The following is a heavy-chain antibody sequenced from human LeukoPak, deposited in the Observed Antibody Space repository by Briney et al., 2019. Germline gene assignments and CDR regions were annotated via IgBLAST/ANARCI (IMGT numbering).Heavy chain of an antibody. CDR2: INWNGRSV. CDR3: TRDLLDYDLSTGLHHYYMDV. Sequence: GRSLRLSCAASRFTFDDYTMHWVRQVPGKGLEWVSSINWNGRSVGYADSVRGRFTISRDNAKNSLYLQMNTLRVEDTAVYYCTRDLLDYDLSTGLHHYYMDVWGQGTTVTVSS. CDR1: RFTFDDYT. D-gene: IGHD3-9*01. V-gene: IGHV3-9*01. J-gene: IGHJ6*02.